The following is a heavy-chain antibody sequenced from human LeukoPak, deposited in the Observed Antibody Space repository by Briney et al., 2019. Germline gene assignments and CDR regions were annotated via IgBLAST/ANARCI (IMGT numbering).Heavy chain of an antibody. CDR2: IYSGGST. CDR1: GFTVSSNY. J-gene: IGHJ5*02. Sequence: GGSLRLSCAASGFTVSSNYMSWVRQAPGKGREWVSVIYSGGSTYYADSVKGRFTISRDNSKNTLYLQMNSLRAEDAAVYYCARLSGYYQNWFVPWGQGTLVTVSS. D-gene: IGHD3-22*01. CDR3: ARLSGYYQNWFVP. V-gene: IGHV3-66*02.